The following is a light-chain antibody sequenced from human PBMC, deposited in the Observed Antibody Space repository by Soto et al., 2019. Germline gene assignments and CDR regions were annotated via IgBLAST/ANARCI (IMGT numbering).Light chain of an antibody. J-gene: IGKJ2*01. CDR3: QHSYSTPYT. CDR1: QSISIY. CDR2: GAS. V-gene: IGKV1-39*01. Sequence: DIQMTQSPSSLSASVGDRVTITCRTSQSISIYLNWYQQKPGKAPNLLIYGASSLQSGVPSRFSGSGSGTDFTLTISSLQPEDFATYYCQHSYSTPYTFGQGTKLEIK.